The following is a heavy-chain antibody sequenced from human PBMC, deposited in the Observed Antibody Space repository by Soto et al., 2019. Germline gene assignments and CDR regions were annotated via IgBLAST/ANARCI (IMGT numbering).Heavy chain of an antibody. CDR2: TYYRSRWYN. V-gene: IGHV6-1*01. J-gene: IGHJ4*02. D-gene: IGHD5-12*01. Sequence: SHTLSLTCVISGDSLSNNSAAWNWIRQSPSRGLEWLGRTYYRSRWYNHYAESVKSRITINPDTSKNQFSLHLRSVTPEDSAVYYCARDQGIVAKIAYWGQGTMVTVSS. CDR3: ARDQGIVAKIAY. CDR1: GDSLSNNSAA.